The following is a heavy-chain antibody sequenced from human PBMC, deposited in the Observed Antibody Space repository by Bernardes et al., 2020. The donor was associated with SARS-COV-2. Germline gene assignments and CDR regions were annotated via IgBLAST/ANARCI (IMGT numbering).Heavy chain of an antibody. CDR1: GGSFSGYY. D-gene: IGHD6-13*01. J-gene: IGHJ6*03. CDR2: INNSGST. Sequence: SETLSLTCAVYGGSFSGYYWSWIRQPPGKGLEWIGEINNSGSTNYNPSLKSRVTISVDTSKNQFSLKLSSVTAADTAVYYCARAPRPLYSSSWTQVRYMDVWGKGTTVTVSS. V-gene: IGHV4-34*01. CDR3: ARAPRPLYSSSWTQVRYMDV.